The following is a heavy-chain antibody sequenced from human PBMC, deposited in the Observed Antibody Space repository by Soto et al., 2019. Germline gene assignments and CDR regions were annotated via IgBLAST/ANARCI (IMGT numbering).Heavy chain of an antibody. Sequence: ASVKVSCKASGGTFSSYAISWVRQAPGQGLEWMGGIIPIFGTANYAQKFQGRVTITADESTSTAYMELSSLRSEDTAVYYCALGGTYYDFWSGYAYYYGMDVWSQGTTVTVSS. V-gene: IGHV1-69*13. D-gene: IGHD3-3*01. CDR2: IIPIFGTA. J-gene: IGHJ6*02. CDR1: GGTFSSYA. CDR3: ALGGTYYDFWSGYAYYYGMDV.